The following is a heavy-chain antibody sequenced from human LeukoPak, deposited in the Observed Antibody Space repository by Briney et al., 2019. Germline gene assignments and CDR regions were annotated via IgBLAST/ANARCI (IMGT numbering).Heavy chain of an antibody. J-gene: IGHJ6*03. CDR3: ARERDIVATWYYYYMDV. V-gene: IGHV1-2*02. Sequence: ASVKVSCKASGYTFTGYYMHWVRQAPGQGLEWMGWINPNSGGTNYAQKFQGMVTMTRDTSISTAYMELSRLRSDDTAVYYCARERDIVATWYYYYMDVWGKGTTVTVSS. CDR1: GYTFTGYY. CDR2: INPNSGGT. D-gene: IGHD5-12*01.